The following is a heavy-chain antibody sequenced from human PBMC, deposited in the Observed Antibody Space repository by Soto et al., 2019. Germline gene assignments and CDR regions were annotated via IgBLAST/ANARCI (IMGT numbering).Heavy chain of an antibody. CDR3: ARENDIVVVPAAIHPDTGNWFDP. Sequence: QVQLVESGGGVVQPGRSLRLSCAASGFTFSSYAMHWVRQAPGKGLEWVAVISYDGSNKYYADSVKGRFTISRDNSKNTLYLQMNSLRAEDTAVYYCARENDIVVVPAAIHPDTGNWFDPWGQGTLVTVSS. J-gene: IGHJ5*02. V-gene: IGHV3-30-3*01. CDR1: GFTFSSYA. D-gene: IGHD2-2*02. CDR2: ISYDGSNK.